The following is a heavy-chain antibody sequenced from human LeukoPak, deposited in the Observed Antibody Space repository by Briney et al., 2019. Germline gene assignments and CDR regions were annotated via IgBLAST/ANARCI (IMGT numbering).Heavy chain of an antibody. D-gene: IGHD3-10*01. Sequence: SETLSLTCTVSGGSSISSYRSWIRQPPGRGLEWIGNIYNSGSTNYNPSLKSRVTISVDTSKNQFSLKLSSVTAADTAVYYCARGAVLNGFDPWGQGTLVTVSS. J-gene: IGHJ5*02. CDR3: ARGAVLNGFDP. CDR1: GGSSISSY. V-gene: IGHV4-59*08. CDR2: IYNSGST.